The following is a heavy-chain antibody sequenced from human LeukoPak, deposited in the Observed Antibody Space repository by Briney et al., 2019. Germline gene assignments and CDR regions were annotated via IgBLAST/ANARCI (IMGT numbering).Heavy chain of an antibody. D-gene: IGHD6-13*01. J-gene: IGHJ4*02. CDR1: GFTFSSYA. Sequence: GRSLRLSCAASGFTFSSYAMHWVRQAPGKGLEWVAVISYDGSNKYYADSVKGRFTISRDNSKNTLYLQMNSLRAEDTAVYYCARDLGGAAGGQGDYWGQGTLVTVSS. CDR3: ARDLGGAAGGQGDY. V-gene: IGHV3-30-3*01. CDR2: ISYDGSNK.